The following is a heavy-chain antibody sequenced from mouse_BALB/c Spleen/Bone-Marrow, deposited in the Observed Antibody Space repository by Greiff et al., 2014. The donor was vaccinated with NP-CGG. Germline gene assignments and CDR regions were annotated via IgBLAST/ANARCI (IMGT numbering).Heavy chain of an antibody. J-gene: IGHJ4*01. D-gene: IGHD2-4*01. CDR2: IWGDGST. Sequence: VQLVESGPGLVAPSQSLSITCTVSGFSLTGYGVSWVRQPPGKGLEWLGMIWGDGSTDYNSALKSRLSINKDSSKSQVFLKMNSLQTDDTARYYCARDSFLITRALDYWGQGTSVTVSS. V-gene: IGHV2-6-7*01. CDR1: GFSLTGYG. CDR3: ARDSFLITRALDY.